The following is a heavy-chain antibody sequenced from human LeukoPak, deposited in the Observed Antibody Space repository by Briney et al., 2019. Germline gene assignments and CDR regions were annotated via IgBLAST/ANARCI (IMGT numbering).Heavy chain of an antibody. Sequence: SETLSLTCTVSGGSISSYYWSWIRQPPGRGLEWIGYIYYSGSTNYNPSLKSRVTISVDTSKNQFSLKLSSVTAADTAVYYCARSREEDSSSPYNWFDPWGQGTLVTVSS. CDR1: GGSISSYY. V-gene: IGHV4-59*12. CDR2: IYYSGST. CDR3: ARSREEDSSSPYNWFDP. J-gene: IGHJ5*02. D-gene: IGHD6-6*01.